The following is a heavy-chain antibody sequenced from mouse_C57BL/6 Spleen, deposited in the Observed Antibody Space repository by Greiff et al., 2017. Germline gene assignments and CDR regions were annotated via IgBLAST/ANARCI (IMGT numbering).Heavy chain of an antibody. CDR1: GFTFSDYY. J-gene: IGHJ1*03. CDR2: INYDGSST. Sequence: EVQVVESEGGLVQPGSSMKLSCTASGFTFSDYYMAWVRQVPEKGLEWVANINYDGSSTYYLDSLKSRFIISRDNAKNILYLQMSSLKSEDTATYYCAREGPYVPKANWYFDVWGTGTTVTVSS. V-gene: IGHV5-16*01. D-gene: IGHD6-1*01. CDR3: AREGPYVPKANWYFDV.